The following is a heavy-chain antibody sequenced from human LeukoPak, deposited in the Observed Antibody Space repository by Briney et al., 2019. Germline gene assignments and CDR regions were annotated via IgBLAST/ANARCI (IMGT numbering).Heavy chain of an antibody. CDR1: GFTLSSYW. D-gene: IGHD6-19*01. CDR2: IKQDGSEK. CDR3: ARVPRWGGWDNFDY. J-gene: IGHJ4*02. Sequence: GGSLRLSCAASGFTLSSYWMSWVRQAPGKGLEWVANIKQDGSEKYYVDSVKGRFTISRDNAENSLFLQMNSLRVEDTAVYYCARVPRWGGWDNFDYWGRGTLVTVSS. V-gene: IGHV3-7*01.